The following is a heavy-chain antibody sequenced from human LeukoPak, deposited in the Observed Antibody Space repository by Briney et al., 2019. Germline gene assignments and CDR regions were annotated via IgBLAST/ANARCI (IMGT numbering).Heavy chain of an antibody. CDR3: ARAGSRDGYTTRERRGWFDP. D-gene: IGHD5-24*01. J-gene: IGHJ5*02. CDR2: IYHSGST. Sequence: PSGTLSLTCAVSGGSISSSNWWSWVRQPPGKGLEWIGEIYHSGSTNYNPSLKSRVTISVDTSKNQFSLKLSSVTAADTAVYYCARAGSRDGYTTRERRGWFDPWGQGTLVTVSS. V-gene: IGHV4-4*02. CDR1: GGSISSSNW.